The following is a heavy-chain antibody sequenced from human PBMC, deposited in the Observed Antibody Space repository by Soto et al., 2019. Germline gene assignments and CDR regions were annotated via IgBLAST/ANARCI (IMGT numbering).Heavy chain of an antibody. CDR3: AGERGRRLLFRYYFDS. CDR1: GGTFSSYA. J-gene: IGHJ4*02. D-gene: IGHD2-21*02. Sequence: QVQLVQSGAEVKKPGSSVKVSCKASGGTFSSYAISWVRQAPGQGLEWMGGIIPIFGTANYAQKFQGRVTSTADEYTRTAYMELSSLRSEDTAVYYCAGERGRRLLFRYYFDSWGQGTLVTVSS. V-gene: IGHV1-69*12. CDR2: IIPIFGTA.